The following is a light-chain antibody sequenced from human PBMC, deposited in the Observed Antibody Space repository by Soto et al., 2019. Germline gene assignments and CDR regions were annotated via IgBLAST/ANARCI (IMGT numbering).Light chain of an antibody. CDR1: QSVRTF. J-gene: IGKJ5*01. V-gene: IGKV3-11*01. CDR2: NAS. CDR3: QQRGDWRPIT. Sequence: EILFTQSPATLSLSQGESAIISCRASQSVRTFLAWFQQKPGQTPSLLIYNASNRTTGSPARFSGSVSGTDFTHTIRRLEPEDFAFYYCQQRGDWRPITFGQGTRLEIK.